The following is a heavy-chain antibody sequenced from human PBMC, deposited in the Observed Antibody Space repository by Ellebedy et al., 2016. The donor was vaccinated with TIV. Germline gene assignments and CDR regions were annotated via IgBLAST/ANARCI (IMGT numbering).Heavy chain of an antibody. J-gene: IGHJ6*02. CDR3: ARHTTDYYGLED. CDR2: IHHSGST. D-gene: IGHD1-1*01. Sequence: MPSETLSLTCTVSRGSINSYYWSWIRQPPGKGLEWIGYIHHSGSTNYNPSLQSRVTISIDTSKNHFSLKLNSVTAADTAVCYCARHTTDYYGLEDWGQGTTVTVSS. CDR1: RGSINSYY. V-gene: IGHV4-59*08.